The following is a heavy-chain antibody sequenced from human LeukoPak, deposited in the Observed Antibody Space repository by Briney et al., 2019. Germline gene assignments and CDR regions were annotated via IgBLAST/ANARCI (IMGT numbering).Heavy chain of an antibody. CDR2: IYYSGST. CDR1: GGSISSYY. J-gene: IGHJ3*02. CDR3: ARDYCSSTSCYADAFDI. Sequence: SETLSLTCTVSGGSISSYYWSWIRQPPGKGLEWIGYIYYSGSTNYNPSLKSRVTMSVDTSKNQFSLKLSSVTAADTAVYYCARDYCSSTSCYADAFDIWGQGTMVTVSS. V-gene: IGHV4-59*12. D-gene: IGHD2-2*01.